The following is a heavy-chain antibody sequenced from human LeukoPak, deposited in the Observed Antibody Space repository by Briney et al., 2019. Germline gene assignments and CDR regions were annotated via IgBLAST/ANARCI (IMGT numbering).Heavy chain of an antibody. CDR2: ISAYNGNT. CDR1: GYTFTSYG. Sequence: ASVKVSCKASGYTFTSYGISWVRQAPGQGLEWMGWISAYNGNTNYAQKLQGRVTMTTDTPTSTAYMELRSLRSDDTAVYYCARDQDSSGYYSSFDYWGQGTLVTVSS. CDR3: ARDQDSSGYYSSFDY. J-gene: IGHJ4*02. V-gene: IGHV1-18*01. D-gene: IGHD3-22*01.